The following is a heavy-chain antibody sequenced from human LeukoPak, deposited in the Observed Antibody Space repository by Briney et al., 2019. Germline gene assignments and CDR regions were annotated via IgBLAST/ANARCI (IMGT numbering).Heavy chain of an antibody. J-gene: IGHJ5*02. CDR1: GFTFSSYW. D-gene: IGHD6-13*01. V-gene: IGHV4-34*01. CDR2: INHSGST. Sequence: GSLRLSCAASGFTFSSYWMSWIRQPPGKGLEWIGEINHSGSTNYNPSLKSRVTISVDTSKNQFSLKLSSVTAADTAVYYCARDEAAFDPWGQGTLVTVSS. CDR3: ARDEAAFDP.